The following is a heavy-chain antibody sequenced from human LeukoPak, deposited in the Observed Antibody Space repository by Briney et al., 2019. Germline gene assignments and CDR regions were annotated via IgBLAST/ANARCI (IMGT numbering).Heavy chain of an antibody. CDR2: IRYDGSNK. CDR3: AKGIYGSGSYWFDP. J-gene: IGHJ5*02. Sequence: PGGSLRLSCAASGFTFSSYGMHWVRQAPGKGLEWVAFIRYDGSNKYYADSVKGRFTISRDNSKDTLYLQMNSLRAEDTAVYYCAKGIYGSGSYWFDPWGQGTLVTVSS. D-gene: IGHD3-10*01. V-gene: IGHV3-30*02. CDR1: GFTFSSYG.